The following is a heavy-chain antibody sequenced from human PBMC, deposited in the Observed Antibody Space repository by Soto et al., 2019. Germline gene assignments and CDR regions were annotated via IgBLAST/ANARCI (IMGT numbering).Heavy chain of an antibody. CDR2: ISAYNGNT. CDR3: ARVSTCTNGVCYKNYYYYGMDV. Sequence: GASVKVSCKASGYTFTSYGISWVRQAPGQGLEWMGWISAYNGNTNYAQKLQGRVTMTTDTSTSTAYMELRSLRSDDTAVYYCARVSTCTNGVCYKNYYYYGMDVWGQGTTVTVSS. V-gene: IGHV1-18*04. CDR1: GYTFTSYG. D-gene: IGHD2-8*01. J-gene: IGHJ6*02.